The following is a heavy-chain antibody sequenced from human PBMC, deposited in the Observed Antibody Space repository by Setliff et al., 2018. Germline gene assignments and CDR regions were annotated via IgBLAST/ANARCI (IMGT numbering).Heavy chain of an antibody. D-gene: IGHD3-3*01. Sequence: PSETLSLTCTVSGASINNHYWAWIRQPPGKGLEWIGYVSHSGSTDYNPSLRSRVTVSVDTSRIHFSLKLSSVTAADTAVYYCARMSGFLYMDVWGKGTTVTV. CDR1: GASINNHY. V-gene: IGHV4-59*08. CDR2: VSHSGST. CDR3: ARMSGFLYMDV. J-gene: IGHJ6*03.